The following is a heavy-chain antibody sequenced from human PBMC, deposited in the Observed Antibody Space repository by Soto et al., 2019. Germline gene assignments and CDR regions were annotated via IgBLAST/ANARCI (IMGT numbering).Heavy chain of an antibody. D-gene: IGHD2-2*01. J-gene: IGHJ4*02. Sequence: QVQLVQSGAEVKKPGASVKVSCKASGYTFTGYYMHWVRQAPGQGLEWMGWINPNSGGTNYVQKFQGWVTMTRDTSISTAYMELSRLRSDDTAVYYCARVASPYSSISTSYDYWGQGTLVTVSS. CDR3: ARVASPYSSISTSYDY. CDR2: INPNSGGT. V-gene: IGHV1-2*04. CDR1: GYTFTGYY.